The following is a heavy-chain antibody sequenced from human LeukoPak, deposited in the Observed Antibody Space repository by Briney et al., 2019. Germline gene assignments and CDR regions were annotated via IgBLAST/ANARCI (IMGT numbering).Heavy chain of an antibody. CDR3: ARVRTALTNWFDP. J-gene: IGHJ5*02. D-gene: IGHD2-21*02. CDR1: GFTVSGYY. CDR2: IYSGGST. V-gene: IGHV3-66*01. Sequence: GGSLRLSCAASGFTVSGYYMSWVRQAPGKGLEWVSAIYSGGSTYYADSVKGRFTISRDNSKNTLSLQMNSLRAEDTAVYYCARVRTALTNWFDPWGQGTLVTVAS.